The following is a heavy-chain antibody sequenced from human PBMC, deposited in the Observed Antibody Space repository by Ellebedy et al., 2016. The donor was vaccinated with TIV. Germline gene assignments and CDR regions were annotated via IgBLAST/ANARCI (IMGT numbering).Heavy chain of an antibody. Sequence: ASVKVSXXASGGTFSSYAISWVRQAPGQGLEWMGRIIPILGVANYAQKFQGRATITADKSTSTAYMELSSLRSEDTAVYYCARDLQYQLLSHDAFDIWGQGTMVTVSS. D-gene: IGHD2-2*01. CDR2: IIPILGVA. CDR3: ARDLQYQLLSHDAFDI. J-gene: IGHJ3*02. CDR1: GGTFSSYA. V-gene: IGHV1-69*04.